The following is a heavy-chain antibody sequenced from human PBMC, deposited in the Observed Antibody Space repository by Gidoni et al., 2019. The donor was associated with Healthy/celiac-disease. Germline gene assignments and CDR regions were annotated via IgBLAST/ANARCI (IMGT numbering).Heavy chain of an antibody. V-gene: IGHV3-23*01. D-gene: IGHD1-26*01. CDR3: AKSVGSYYIFSYFDY. Sequence: EVQLWVSGGGLVQPGGSLRLPWAASGFPFRSYARRWVRQAPGRGLEWVSAIGGSGGSTYNADSVEGRFTISRDNSKNTLNLQMNSLRTEDAAVYSGAKSVGSYYIFSYFDYWGQGTLVTVSS. J-gene: IGHJ4*02. CDR1: GFPFRSYA. CDR2: IGGSGGST.